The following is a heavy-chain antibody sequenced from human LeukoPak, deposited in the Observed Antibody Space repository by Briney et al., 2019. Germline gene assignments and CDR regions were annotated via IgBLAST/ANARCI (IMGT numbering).Heavy chain of an antibody. CDR1: GLTFDDYA. CDR3: AKGAWFGEKQGANNWFDP. CDR2: ISWNSGSI. Sequence: GGSLRLSCAASGLTFDDYAMHWVRQAPGKGLEWVSGISWNSGSIGYADSVKGRFTISRDNAKNSLYLQMNSLRAEDTALYYCAKGAWFGEKQGANNWFDPWGQGTLVTVSS. J-gene: IGHJ5*02. V-gene: IGHV3-9*01. D-gene: IGHD3-10*01.